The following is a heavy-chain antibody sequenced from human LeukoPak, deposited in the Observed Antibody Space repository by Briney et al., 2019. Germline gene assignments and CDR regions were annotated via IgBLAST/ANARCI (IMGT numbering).Heavy chain of an antibody. CDR2: IRSGGDTT. CDR3: TTDQNYYDSSGHGDYFDY. D-gene: IGHD3-22*01. J-gene: IGHJ4*02. Sequence: PGGSLRLSCAASGFSFSSYAMTWVRQAPGKGLEWVSAIRSGGDTTHYADAVKGRFTISRDNSKNTLFLQMNSLRAEDTAVYYCTTDQNYYDSSGHGDYFDYWGQGTLVTVSS. V-gene: IGHV3-23*01. CDR1: GFSFSSYA.